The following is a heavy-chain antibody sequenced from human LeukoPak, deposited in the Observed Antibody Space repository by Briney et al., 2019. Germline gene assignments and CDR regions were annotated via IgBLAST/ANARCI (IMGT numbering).Heavy chain of an antibody. J-gene: IGHJ4*02. CDR2: IYYSGST. Sequence: SETLSLTCTVSGGSISSYYSTWIRQPPGEGLECIGYIYYSGSTNYNPSLKSRVTISLDTSKNQFSLKLSSVTAADTAVYYCARWSRDGYNYFDYWGQGTLVTVSS. D-gene: IGHD5-24*01. CDR3: ARWSRDGYNYFDY. V-gene: IGHV4-59*01. CDR1: GGSISSYY.